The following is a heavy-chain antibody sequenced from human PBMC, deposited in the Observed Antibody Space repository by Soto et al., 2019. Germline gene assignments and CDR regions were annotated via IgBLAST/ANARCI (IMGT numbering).Heavy chain of an antibody. J-gene: IGHJ6*01. CDR1: GFTFSSYA. CDR2: ISGSGGST. D-gene: IGHD3-3*01. Sequence: GGSLRLSCAASGFTFSSYAMIWVRQAPGKGLEWVSAISGSGGSTYYADSVKGRFTISRDNSKNTLYLQMNSLRAEDTAVYYCAKLRITIFGVPSRGMDVWGQGTTVTVSS. V-gene: IGHV3-23*01. CDR3: AKLRITIFGVPSRGMDV.